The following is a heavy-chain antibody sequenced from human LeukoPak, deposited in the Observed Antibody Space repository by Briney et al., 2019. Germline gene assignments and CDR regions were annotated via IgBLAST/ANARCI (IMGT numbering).Heavy chain of an antibody. CDR2: IFPSGGEI. Sequence: GGSLRLSCAASGFTFSTFAMIWVRQPPGKGLEWVSSIFPSGGEIHYADSVRGRFTISRDNSKSTLSLQMNSLRAEDTALYYCARENWNDTFFDYWGQGTLVTVSS. J-gene: IGHJ4*02. CDR3: ARENWNDTFFDY. V-gene: IGHV3-23*01. CDR1: GFTFSTFA. D-gene: IGHD1-1*01.